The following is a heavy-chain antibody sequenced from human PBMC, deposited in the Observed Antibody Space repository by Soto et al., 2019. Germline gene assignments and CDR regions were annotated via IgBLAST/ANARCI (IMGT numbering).Heavy chain of an antibody. CDR1: GGSISSGGYY. CDR2: IYYSGST. CDR3: ARDRGGPGSYYPYYFDY. J-gene: IGHJ4*02. V-gene: IGHV4-30-4*01. Sequence: SETLSLTCTVSGGSISSGGYYWSWIRQPPGKGLEWIGYIYYSGSTYYNPSLKSRVTISVDTSKNQFSLKLSSVTAADTAVYYCARDRGGPGSYYPYYFDYWGQGTLVTVSS. D-gene: IGHD1-26*01.